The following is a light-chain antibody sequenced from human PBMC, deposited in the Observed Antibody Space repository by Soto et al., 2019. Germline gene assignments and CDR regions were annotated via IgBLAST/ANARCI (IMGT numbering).Light chain of an antibody. V-gene: IGKV1-5*03. CDR3: QQYNSYPST. J-gene: IGKJ1*01. CDR2: KAS. Sequence: DIQMTQSPSTLSASVGDRVTITCRASQSISSWLAWYQQKPGKAPTLLIYKASSLEGGVPSRFSGSGSGTDITLTISSLQPDDFAPYYYQQYNSYPSTFGQGTQVESK. CDR1: QSISSW.